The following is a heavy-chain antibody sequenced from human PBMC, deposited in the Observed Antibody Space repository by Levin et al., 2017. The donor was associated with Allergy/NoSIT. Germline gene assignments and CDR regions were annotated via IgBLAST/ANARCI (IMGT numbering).Heavy chain of an antibody. CDR1: GFTFSDYW. Sequence: PGGSLRLSCAPSGFTFSDYWMHWVRQAPGKVLVWVSDINTDGSSTNYADSVKGRFTISRDNAKNTLYLQMSSLRAEDTAVYYCVRDDTGIRDDWGQGTLVTVSS. J-gene: IGHJ4*02. CDR2: INTDGSST. D-gene: IGHD7-27*01. V-gene: IGHV3-74*01. CDR3: VRDDTGIRDD.